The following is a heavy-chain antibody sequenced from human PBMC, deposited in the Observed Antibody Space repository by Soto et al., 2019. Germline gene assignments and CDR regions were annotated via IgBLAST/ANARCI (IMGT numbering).Heavy chain of an antibody. CDR2: INNDGSGA. V-gene: IGHV3-74*01. Sequence: PGGSLRLSCAASGFTFRSHWMHWVRQAPGKGLVWVSHINNDGSGATYADSVKGRFTISRDNAENTVYLQMNSLRVEDTAVYYCTRDSSLYFDCWGQGALVTVSS. D-gene: IGHD2-15*01. CDR3: TRDSSLYFDC. CDR1: GFTFRSHW. J-gene: IGHJ4*02.